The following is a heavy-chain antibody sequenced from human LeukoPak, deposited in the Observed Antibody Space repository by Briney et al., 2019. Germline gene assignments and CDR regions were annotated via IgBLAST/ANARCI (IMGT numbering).Heavy chain of an antibody. D-gene: IGHD3-3*01. V-gene: IGHV4-59*01. CDR2: IYYSGST. CDR1: GGSISSYF. Sequence: KTSETLSLTCTVSGGSISSYFWSWIRQPPGKGLEWIGYIYYSGSTNYNPSLQSRVTISVDTSKNQFSLKLSSVTAADTAVYYCARYRHLSGSGYDDYDFWSGYNYYFDYWGQGTLVAVSS. J-gene: IGHJ4*02. CDR3: ARYRHLSGSGYDDYDFWSGYNYYFDY.